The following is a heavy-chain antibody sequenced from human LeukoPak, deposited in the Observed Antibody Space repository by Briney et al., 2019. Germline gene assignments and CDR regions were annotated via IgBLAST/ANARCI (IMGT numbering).Heavy chain of an antibody. Sequence: SQTLSLTCTVSGGSISSGGYYWSWIRQPPGKGLEWIGYIYHSGSTNYNPSLKSRVTISVDTSKNQFSLKLSSVTAADTAVYYCARGPAVEFGELYGDAFDIWGQGTMVTVSS. CDR3: ARGPAVEFGELYGDAFDI. J-gene: IGHJ3*02. CDR2: IYHSGST. CDR1: GGSISSGGYY. V-gene: IGHV4-30-2*01. D-gene: IGHD3-10*01.